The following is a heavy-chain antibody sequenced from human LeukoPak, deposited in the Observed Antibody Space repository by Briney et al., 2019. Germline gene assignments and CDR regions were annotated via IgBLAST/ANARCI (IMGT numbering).Heavy chain of an antibody. CDR3: ARGSYDGGSGWGRFDY. V-gene: IGHV4-30-4*01. D-gene: IGHD6-19*01. J-gene: IGHJ4*02. CDR1: GGSIRSGDSY. CDR2: IYYSGST. Sequence: PSQTLSLTCTVSGGSIRSGDSYWSWIRQPPGKGLEWIGYIYYSGSTYYNPSLRGRVTISLDMSKNQFSLNLSSVTAADTAVYYCARGSYDGGSGWGRFDYWGQGTLVTVSS.